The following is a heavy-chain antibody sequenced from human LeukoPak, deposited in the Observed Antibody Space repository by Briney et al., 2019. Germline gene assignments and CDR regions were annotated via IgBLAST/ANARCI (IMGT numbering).Heavy chain of an antibody. V-gene: IGHV3-53*01. CDR2: IYSGGST. CDR1: GFTVSSNY. J-gene: IGHJ4*02. D-gene: IGHD3-3*01. Sequence: PGGSLRLSCAASGFTVSSNYMSWVRQAPGKGLEWVSVIYSGGSTYYADSVKGRFTISRDNAKNSLYLQMNSLRAEDTAVYYCARSLYYDFWSGYLDYWGQGTLVTVSS. CDR3: ARSLYYDFWSGYLDY.